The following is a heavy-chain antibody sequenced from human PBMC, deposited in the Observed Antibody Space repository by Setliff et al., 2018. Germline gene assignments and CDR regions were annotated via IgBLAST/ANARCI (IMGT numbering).Heavy chain of an antibody. V-gene: IGHV4-4*08. CDR2: IYTSGTT. D-gene: IGHD3-10*01. CDR3: ARIAYGTGSYYFDY. Sequence: SETLSLTCSVSGASISSYYWSWIRQPPGKGLEWIGYIYTSGTTKYNPSLKSRVTISIDTSKSQFSLNLSSVTAADTAVYYCARIAYGTGSYYFDYWGQGTLVTVSS. CDR1: GASISSYY. J-gene: IGHJ4*02.